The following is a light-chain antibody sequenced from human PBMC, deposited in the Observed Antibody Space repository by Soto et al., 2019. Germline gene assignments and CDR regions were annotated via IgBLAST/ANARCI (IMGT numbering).Light chain of an antibody. Sequence: QSALTQPRSVSGSPEQSVTISCTGTSSDVGGYNYVSWYQQHPGKAPKLMIYDVTKRPSGVPDRFSGSKSGNTASLTISGLQAEDEADYYCCSYAGSYTWMFGGGTQLTVL. CDR1: SSDVGGYNY. CDR2: DVT. V-gene: IGLV2-11*01. CDR3: CSYAGSYTWM. J-gene: IGLJ3*02.